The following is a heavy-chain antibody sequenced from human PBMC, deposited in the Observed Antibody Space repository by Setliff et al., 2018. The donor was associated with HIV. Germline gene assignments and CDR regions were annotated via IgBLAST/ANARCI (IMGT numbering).Heavy chain of an antibody. V-gene: IGHV4-59*11. J-gene: IGHJ4*02. CDR3: SRDVAPPLAGDVWSGNGL. Sequence: SETLSLTCSVSGGSIRSHYWSWIRQAPGKGLQWIGNVYYRAKTGATTDHNPSLRSRISISLDVSKNQLSLRLRSVTAADTAIYYCSRDVAPPLAGDVWSGNGLWGQGTQVTVSS. CDR2: VYYRAKTGATT. D-gene: IGHD3-3*01. CDR1: GGSIRSHY.